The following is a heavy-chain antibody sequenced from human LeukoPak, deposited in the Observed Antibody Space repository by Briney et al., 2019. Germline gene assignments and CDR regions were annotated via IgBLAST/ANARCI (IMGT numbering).Heavy chain of an antibody. CDR3: AKAAANYGSGVNWFDP. V-gene: IGHV3-30*02. Sequence: PGGSLRLSCAASGLTFSSYGIHWVRQAPGKGLEWVAFIRYDGSNKYYTDSVKGRFTISRDNSKNTLYLQMNSLRAEDTAVYYCAKAAANYGSGVNWFDPWGQGTLVTVSS. D-gene: IGHD3-10*01. CDR1: GLTFSSYG. J-gene: IGHJ5*02. CDR2: IRYDGSNK.